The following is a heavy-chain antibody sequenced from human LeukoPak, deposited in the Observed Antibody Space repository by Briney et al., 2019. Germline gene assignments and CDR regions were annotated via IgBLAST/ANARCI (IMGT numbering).Heavy chain of an antibody. CDR1: GYTFTGYY. D-gene: IGHD3-22*01. CDR3: ARVAGSSGYYRFDP. Sequence: ASVKVSCKASGYTFTGYYMHWVRQAPGQGLEWMGWINPNSGGTNYAQKFQGGVTMTRDTSISTAYMELSRLRSDDTAVYYCARVAGSSGYYRFDPWGQGTLVTVSS. V-gene: IGHV1-2*02. J-gene: IGHJ5*02. CDR2: INPNSGGT.